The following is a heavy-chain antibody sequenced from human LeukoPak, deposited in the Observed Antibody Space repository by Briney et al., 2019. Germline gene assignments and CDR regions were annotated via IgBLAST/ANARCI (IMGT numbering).Heavy chain of an antibody. CDR3: AREEWELQVVDY. CDR2: IWYDGSNK. Sequence: PGRSLRLSCAASGFTFSSYGMHWVRQAPGKGLEWVAVIWYDGSNKYYADSVKGRFTISRDNAKNSLYLQMNSLRAEDTAVYYCAREEWELQVVDYWGQGTLVTVSS. J-gene: IGHJ4*02. V-gene: IGHV3-33*01. CDR1: GFTFSSYG. D-gene: IGHD1-26*01.